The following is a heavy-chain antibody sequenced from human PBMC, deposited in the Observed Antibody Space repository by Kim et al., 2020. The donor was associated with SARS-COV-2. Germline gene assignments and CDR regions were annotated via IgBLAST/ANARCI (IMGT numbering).Heavy chain of an antibody. V-gene: IGHV3-7*03. CDR3: ASRCCSGWHNWFYP. CDR1: GFIFSNSW. D-gene: IGHD2-15*01. Sequence: GGSLRLSCAASGFIFSNSWMTWVRQAPGKGLEWVANINQDGRETHYVDSVKGRFPISRDNAKNSLYLQMNSLRAEDTAVYYCASRCCSGWHNWFYPWGQGTLVTVSS. J-gene: IGHJ5*02. CDR2: INQDGRET.